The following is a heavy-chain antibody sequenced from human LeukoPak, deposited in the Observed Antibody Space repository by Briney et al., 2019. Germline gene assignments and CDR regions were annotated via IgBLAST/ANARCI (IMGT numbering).Heavy chain of an antibody. CDR2: ISYDGSNK. J-gene: IGHJ4*02. V-gene: IGHV3-30*03. Sequence: PGRSLRLSCAASGFTFSSYGMHWVRQAPGKGLEWVAVISYDGSNKYYADSVKGRFTISRDNSKNTLYLQMNSLRAEDTAVYYCARGISDGSGSSFDYWGQGTLVTVSS. CDR1: GFTFSSYG. CDR3: ARGISDGSGSSFDY. D-gene: IGHD3-10*01.